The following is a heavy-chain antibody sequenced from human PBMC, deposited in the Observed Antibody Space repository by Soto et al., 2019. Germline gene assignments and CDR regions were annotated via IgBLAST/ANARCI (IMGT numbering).Heavy chain of an antibody. CDR2: TYYRSKWYN. CDR3: ARDHELFDEGWFDP. J-gene: IGHJ5*02. CDR1: GDSVSSNSAA. D-gene: IGHD1-7*01. V-gene: IGHV6-1*01. Sequence: SQTLSLTCAISGDSVSSNSAAWNWIRQSPSRGLEWLGRTYYRSKWYNDYAVSVKSRITISPDTSKNQFSLQLNSVTPEDTAVYYCARDHELFDEGWFDPWGQGTLVTVSS.